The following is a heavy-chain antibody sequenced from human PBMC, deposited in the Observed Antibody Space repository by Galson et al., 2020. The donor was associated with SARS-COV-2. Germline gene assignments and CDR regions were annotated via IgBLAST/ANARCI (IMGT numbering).Heavy chain of an antibody. Sequence: GESLKISCAASGFTFSSYEMNWVRQAPGKGLEWVSYISSSGSTIYYADSVKGRFTISRDNAKNSLYLQMNSLRAEDTAVYYCARGAIFGVVKYYYYYYMDVWGKGTTVTVSS. CDR1: GFTFSSYE. J-gene: IGHJ6*03. CDR2: ISSSGSTI. V-gene: IGHV3-48*03. CDR3: ARGAIFGVVKYYYYYYMDV. D-gene: IGHD3-3*01.